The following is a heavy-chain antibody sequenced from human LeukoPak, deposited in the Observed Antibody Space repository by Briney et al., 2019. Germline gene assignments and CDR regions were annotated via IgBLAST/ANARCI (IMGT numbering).Heavy chain of an antibody. CDR3: ARDRPRSSLIEDAFDI. Sequence: SETLSLTCTVSGGSISSYYWSWIRQPPGKGLEWIGYIYYSGSTNYNPSLKSRVTMSVDTSKNQFSLKLSSVTAADTAVYYCARDRPRSSLIEDAFDIWGQGTMVTVSS. CDR2: IYYSGST. CDR1: GGSISSYY. J-gene: IGHJ3*02. V-gene: IGHV4-59*12. D-gene: IGHD2-2*01.